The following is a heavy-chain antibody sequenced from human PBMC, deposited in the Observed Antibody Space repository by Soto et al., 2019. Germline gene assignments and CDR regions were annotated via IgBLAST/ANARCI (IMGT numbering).Heavy chain of an antibody. V-gene: IGHV4-4*02. D-gene: IGHD6-19*01. CDR1: SDSIAGENW. CDR2: VFPTGGT. J-gene: IGHJ4*02. CDR3: ARVFSSGSGWMYYFDF. Sequence: QVQLQESGPGLVKPSETLSLTCTVSSDSIAGENWWSWVRQPPGLGLEWIGEVFPTGGTNYNPSLKSRGTMEVDKSKNQFSLKLLSATAADTAVYYCARVFSSGSGWMYYFDFWGQGTLVSVSS.